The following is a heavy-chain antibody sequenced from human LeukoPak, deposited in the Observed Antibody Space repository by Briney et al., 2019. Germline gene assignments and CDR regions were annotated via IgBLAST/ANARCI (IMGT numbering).Heavy chain of an antibody. CDR1: GGSFNNYY. CDR2: ISHSGST. V-gene: IGHV4-34*01. Sequence: SETLSLTCAVYGGSFNNYYWSWLRQPPGKGLEWIGEISHSGSTNYNPSLKSRVTVSLDTSKNQFSLKLGSVTAADTAVYYCARGFSHWGQGTPVTVSS. J-gene: IGHJ4*02. CDR3: ARGFSH.